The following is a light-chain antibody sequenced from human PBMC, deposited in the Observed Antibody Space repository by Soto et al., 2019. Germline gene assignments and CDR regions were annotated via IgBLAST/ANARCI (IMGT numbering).Light chain of an antibody. Sequence: DIQMTQSPSTLSASVGDRVTITCRASQSVSTWLAWYQQKPGKAPQVLISMASTLESGVPSRFSGSGSGTEFTLTISSLQPDDFATYYCQQYNSHSPWTFGQGTTGDIK. CDR3: QQYNSHSPWT. V-gene: IGKV1-5*03. CDR1: QSVSTW. J-gene: IGKJ1*01. CDR2: MAS.